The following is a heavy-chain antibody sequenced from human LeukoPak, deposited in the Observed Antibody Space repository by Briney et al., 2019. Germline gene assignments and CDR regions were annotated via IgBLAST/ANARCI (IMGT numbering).Heavy chain of an antibody. J-gene: IGHJ3*02. Sequence: ASVKVSCKASGYTFTSYYMHWVRQAPGQGLEWMGIINPSGGSTSYAQKFQGRVTMTRDTSTSTVYMELSSLRSEDTAVYYCARGYCSGGSCLKPARKHAFDIWGQGTMVTVSS. CDR1: GYTFTSYY. CDR2: INPSGGST. CDR3: ARGYCSGGSCLKPARKHAFDI. V-gene: IGHV1-46*01. D-gene: IGHD2-15*01.